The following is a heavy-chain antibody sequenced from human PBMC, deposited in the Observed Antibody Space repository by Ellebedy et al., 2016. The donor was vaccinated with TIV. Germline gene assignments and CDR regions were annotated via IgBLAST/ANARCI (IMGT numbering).Heavy chain of an antibody. V-gene: IGHV1-46*01. CDR3: ARDRRYCSGSSCSFYFDY. CDR2: INPSGGST. Sequence: ASVKVSCKASGYTFTSYYMHWVRQAPGQGLEWMGIINPSGGSTNYAQKFQGRVTMTRDTSTSTLYTELSSLRSEDTAVYYCARDRRYCSGSSCSFYFDYWGQGTLVTVSS. CDR1: GYTFTSYY. D-gene: IGHD2-15*01. J-gene: IGHJ4*02.